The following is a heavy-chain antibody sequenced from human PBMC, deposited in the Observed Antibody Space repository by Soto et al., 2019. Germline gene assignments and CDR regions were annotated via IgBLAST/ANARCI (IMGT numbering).Heavy chain of an antibody. CDR3: ATDRNYDLEG. V-gene: IGHV3-21*06. J-gene: IGHJ6*02. CDR1: GIPFRDYS. CDR2: ITGNSEYK. Sequence: GGSLRLSCVVSGIPFRDYSMNWIPQAPGKGLEWFSLITGNSEYKYYAGSVKGRFTVSRDNAKNSLYLQMNSLTVEDTAVYCFATDRNYDLEGWGQGATVTVSS. D-gene: IGHD1-7*01.